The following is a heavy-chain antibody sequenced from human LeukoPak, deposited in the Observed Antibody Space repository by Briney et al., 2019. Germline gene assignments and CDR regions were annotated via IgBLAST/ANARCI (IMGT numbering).Heavy chain of an antibody. J-gene: IGHJ4*02. CDR2: IYYSGST. CDR1: GGSISSSSYY. CDR3: AREGSGSYPGGQYFDY. Sequence: PSETLSLTCTVSGGSISSSSYYWGWIRQPPGKGLEWIGSIYYSGSTYYNPSLKSRVTISVDTSKNQFSLKLSSVTAADTAVYYCAREGSGSYPGGQYFDYWGQGTLVTVSS. V-gene: IGHV4-39*07. D-gene: IGHD1-26*01.